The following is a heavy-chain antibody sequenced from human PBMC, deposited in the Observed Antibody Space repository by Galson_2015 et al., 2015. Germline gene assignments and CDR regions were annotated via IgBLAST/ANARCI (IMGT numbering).Heavy chain of an antibody. V-gene: IGHV3-74*01. CDR3: VRDSGAQDV. Sequence: SLRLSCAVSGFTVSSYCMHWVRQAPGKGLVWVSHINIDGSTAVYVDPVKGRSPISSDNAKNTHFLQMSSLSVEDTAVYYCVRDSGAQDVSGQGTTVTVSS. CDR1: GFTVSSYC. CDR2: INIDGSTA. J-gene: IGHJ6*02. D-gene: IGHD7-27*01.